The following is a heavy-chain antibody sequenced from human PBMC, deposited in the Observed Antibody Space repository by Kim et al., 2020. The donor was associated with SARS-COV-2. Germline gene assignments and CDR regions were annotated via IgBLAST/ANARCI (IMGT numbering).Heavy chain of an antibody. V-gene: IGHV5-10-1*01. D-gene: IGHD6-6*01. J-gene: IGHJ3*02. CDR3: AWRHSSPLNACDI. CDR2: IDPSDSYT. Sequence: GESLKISCKGSGYSFTSYWISWVRQMPGKGLEWMGRIDPSDSYTNYSPSFQGHVTISADKSISTAYLQWSSLKASDTAMYYCAWRHSSPLNACDIWGQGTMVTVSS. CDR1: GYSFTSYW.